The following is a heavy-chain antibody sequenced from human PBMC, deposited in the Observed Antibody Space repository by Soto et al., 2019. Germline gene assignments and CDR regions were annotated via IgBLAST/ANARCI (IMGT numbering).Heavy chain of an antibody. D-gene: IGHD6-13*01. V-gene: IGHV3-33*01. CDR2: IWYDGSEK. CDR3: VRQAGEDY. J-gene: IGHJ4*02. CDR1: GFYFGSYG. Sequence: PGGSLRLSCEASGFYFGSYGMHWVRQVPGKGLEWVAVIWYDGSEKFYADSVKGRFTISRDNAKNMLYLEMTSLRVEDTAVCYCVRQAGEDYWGQGTLVTVSS.